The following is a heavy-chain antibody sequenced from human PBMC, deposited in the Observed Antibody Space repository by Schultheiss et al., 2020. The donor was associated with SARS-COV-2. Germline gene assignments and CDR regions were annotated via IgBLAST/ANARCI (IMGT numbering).Heavy chain of an antibody. Sequence: ASVKVSCKASGYTFTSYAMHWVRQAPGQRLEWMGWINAGNGNTKYSQKFQGRVTITRDTSASTAYMELSRLRSDDTAVYYCARPYYYDSSGYYDPYYFDYWGQGTLVTVSS. J-gene: IGHJ4*02. V-gene: IGHV1-3*01. CDR3: ARPYYYDSSGYYDPYYFDY. CDR2: INAGNGNT. CDR1: GYTFTSYA. D-gene: IGHD3-22*01.